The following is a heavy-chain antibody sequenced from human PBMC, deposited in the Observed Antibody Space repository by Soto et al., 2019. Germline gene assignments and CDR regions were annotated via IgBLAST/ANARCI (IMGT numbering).Heavy chain of an antibody. J-gene: IGHJ5*02. CDR2: INHSGST. D-gene: IGHD6-13*01. CDR1: GGSISSGGYS. V-gene: IGHV4-30-2*01. Sequence: SETLSLTCAVSGGSISSGGYSWSWIRQPPGKGLEWIGYINHSGSTNYNPSLKSRVTISVDTSKNQFSLKLSSVTAADTAVYYCARGQSIAAAGTRWFDPWGQGTLVTVSS. CDR3: ARGQSIAAAGTRWFDP.